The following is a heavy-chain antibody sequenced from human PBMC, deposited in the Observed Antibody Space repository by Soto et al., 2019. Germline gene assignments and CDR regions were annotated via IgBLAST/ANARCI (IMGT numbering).Heavy chain of an antibody. D-gene: IGHD6-6*01. V-gene: IGHV3-66*01. CDR3: AREIAARPHKISYHYMDV. Sequence: GASLRLSCAASGFTVSSNYMSWVRQAPGEGLEWVSVIYSGGSTYYADSVKGRFTISRDNSKNTLYLQMNSLRAEDTAVYYCAREIAARPHKISYHYMDVLGKGTTVTGSS. J-gene: IGHJ6*03. CDR2: IYSGGST. CDR1: GFTVSSNY.